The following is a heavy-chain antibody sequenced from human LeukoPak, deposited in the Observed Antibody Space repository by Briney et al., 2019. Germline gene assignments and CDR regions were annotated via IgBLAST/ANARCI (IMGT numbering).Heavy chain of an antibody. D-gene: IGHD2-8*01. CDR3: AKDTIPVANGGGFTPDS. CDR2: ISYNSGHI. Sequence: GGSLRLSCAASGFIFDDYAMHWVRQAPGKGLEWVSGISYNSGHIGYVDSVKGRFTISRDNAKNSLYLQMNSLRAEDTAVYYCAKDTIPVANGGGFTPDSWGQGILITVSS. J-gene: IGHJ4*02. CDR1: GFIFDDYA. V-gene: IGHV3-9*01.